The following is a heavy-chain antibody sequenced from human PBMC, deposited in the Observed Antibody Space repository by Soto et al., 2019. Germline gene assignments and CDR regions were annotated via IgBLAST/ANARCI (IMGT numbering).Heavy chain of an antibody. D-gene: IGHD6-19*01. J-gene: IGHJ4*02. CDR2: IIPILGIA. V-gene: IGHV1-69*04. CDR1: GGTFSSYT. CDR3: ARDGSGWYSSDY. Sequence: ASVKVSCKASGGTFSSYTISWVRQAPGQGLEWMGRIIPILGIANYAQKFQGRVTITADKSTSTAYMELSSLRSEDTAVYYCARDGSGWYSSDYWGQGTLVTVSS.